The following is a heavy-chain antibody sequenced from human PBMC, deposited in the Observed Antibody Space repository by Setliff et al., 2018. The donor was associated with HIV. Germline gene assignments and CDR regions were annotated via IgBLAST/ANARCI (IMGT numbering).Heavy chain of an antibody. CDR1: GFTFSPYA. CDR2: ISTSGRST. D-gene: IGHD5-18*01. CDR3: AKSGEWLPYYFDY. V-gene: IGHV3-23*01. J-gene: IGHJ4*02. Sequence: GGSLRLSCTASGFTFSPYAMSWVRQAPGKGLEWVSGISTSGRSTHYADSVKGRFTISRDNSKNTLYLQMNSLRAEDTAVCYCAKSGEWLPYYFDYWGQGTLVTVSS.